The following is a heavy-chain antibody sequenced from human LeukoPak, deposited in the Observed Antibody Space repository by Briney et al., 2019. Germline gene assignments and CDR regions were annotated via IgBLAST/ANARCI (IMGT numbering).Heavy chain of an antibody. V-gene: IGHV3-13*04. CDR3: ARGPYSSSWHYFDY. CDR1: GFTFSSYD. CDR2: IGTAGDT. D-gene: IGHD6-13*01. Sequence: GGSLRPSCAASGFTFSSYDMHWVRQATGKGLEWVSAIGTAGDTYYPGSVKGRFTISRENAKNSLYLQMNSLRAGDTAVYYCARGPYSSSWHYFDYWGQGTLVTVSS. J-gene: IGHJ4*02.